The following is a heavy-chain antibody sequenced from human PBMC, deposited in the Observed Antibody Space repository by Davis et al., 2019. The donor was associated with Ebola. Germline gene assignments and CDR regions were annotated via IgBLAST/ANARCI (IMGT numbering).Heavy chain of an antibody. CDR1: GYSFSSYY. CDR3: ARMGKSYYDSLWDY. V-gene: IGHV5-51*01. Sequence: GESLKISCKGSGYSFSSYYIAWVRQMPGKGLEWMGIIYAGDSDTRYSLSFRGQVTISADKSFSTAYLQWSGLKASDTAMYYCARMGKSYYDSLWDYWGQGTLVTVSS. J-gene: IGHJ4*02. CDR2: IYAGDSDT. D-gene: IGHD3-10*01.